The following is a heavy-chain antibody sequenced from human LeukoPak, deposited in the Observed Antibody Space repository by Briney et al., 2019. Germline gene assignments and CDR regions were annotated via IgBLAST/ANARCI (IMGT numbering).Heavy chain of an antibody. V-gene: IGHV3-15*07. CDR3: STLTSRGLSDS. J-gene: IGHJ4*02. Sequence: GGSLRLSCAASGFTFTNAWMNWVRQAPGKGLEWVGRIKSKADGETIDYAAPVKGRFTFPRDDSKNMLYLQMNSLKSEDTAVYYCSTLTSRGLSDSWGQGTLVTVSS. D-gene: IGHD1-20*01. CDR1: GFTFTNAW. CDR2: IKSKADGETI.